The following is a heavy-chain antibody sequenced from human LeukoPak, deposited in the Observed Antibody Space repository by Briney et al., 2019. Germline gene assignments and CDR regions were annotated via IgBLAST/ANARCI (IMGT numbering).Heavy chain of an antibody. CDR3: ARGFDGDSLFDY. CDR2: IKQDGSEK. Sequence: GGSLRLSCAASGFTFSSYWMSWVRQAPGKGLEWVANIKQDGSEKSYVDSVKGRFTISRDHAKNSLYLQMNSLRAEDTAVYYCARGFDGDSLFDYWGQGTLVTVSS. V-gene: IGHV3-7*01. J-gene: IGHJ4*02. D-gene: IGHD4-17*01. CDR1: GFTFSSYW.